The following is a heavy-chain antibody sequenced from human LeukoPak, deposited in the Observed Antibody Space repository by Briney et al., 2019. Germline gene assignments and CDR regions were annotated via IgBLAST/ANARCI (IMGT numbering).Heavy chain of an antibody. CDR2: IRYDGSNK. J-gene: IGHJ4*02. V-gene: IGHV3-30*02. D-gene: IGHD3-9*01. CDR3: AKDSDYDILTGYYNPFDY. Sequence: GGSLRLSCAASGFTFSSYGMHWVRQAPGKGLEWVAFIRYDGSNKYYGDSVKGRFTISRDNSKNTLYLQMNSLRAEDTAVYYCAKDSDYDILTGYYNPFDYWGQGTLVTVSS. CDR1: GFTFSSYG.